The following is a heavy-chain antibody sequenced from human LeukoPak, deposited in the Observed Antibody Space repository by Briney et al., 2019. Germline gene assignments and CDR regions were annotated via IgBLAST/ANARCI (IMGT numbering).Heavy chain of an antibody. CDR3: ARGHNWNDRGAFDI. J-gene: IGHJ3*02. Sequence: GGSLRLSCAASGFTVSSNYMSWVRQAPGKGLEWVSSIYSGGSTYYADSVKGRFTISRDSSKNTLYLQMSSLRAEDTAVYYCARGHNWNDRGAFDIWGQGKMVTVSS. D-gene: IGHD1-1*01. CDR1: GFTVSSNY. CDR2: IYSGGST. V-gene: IGHV3-53*01.